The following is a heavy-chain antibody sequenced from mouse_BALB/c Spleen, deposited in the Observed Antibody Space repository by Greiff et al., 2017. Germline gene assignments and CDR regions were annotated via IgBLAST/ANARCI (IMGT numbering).Heavy chain of an antibody. CDR2: ISSGGST. CDR1: GFTFSSYA. J-gene: IGHJ4*01. CDR3: ARVSGITTATWDYAMDY. Sequence: EVKLEESGGGLVKPGGSLKLSCAASGFTFSSYAMSWVRQTPEKRLEWVASISSGGSTYYPDSVKGRFTISRDNARNILYLQMSSLRSEDTAMYYCARVSGITTATWDYAMDYWGQGTSVTVSS. D-gene: IGHD1-2*01. V-gene: IGHV5-6-5*01.